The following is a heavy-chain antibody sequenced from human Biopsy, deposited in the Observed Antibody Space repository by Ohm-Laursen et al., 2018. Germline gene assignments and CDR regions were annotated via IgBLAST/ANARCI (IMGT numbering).Heavy chain of an antibody. CDR3: ARGSNDFGGLYFPR. J-gene: IGHJ4*02. V-gene: IGHV4-59*11. CDR2: ISCTGYT. D-gene: IGHD4-23*01. Sequence: PGTLSLTCTVSGGSFTGHYWSWIRQPPGKGLEWIGHISCTGYTSYNASLKSRVTISVDTSRNHFSLRLSSLTAADTAVYYCARGSNDFGGLYFPRWGQGTLLTVSS. CDR1: GGSFTGHY.